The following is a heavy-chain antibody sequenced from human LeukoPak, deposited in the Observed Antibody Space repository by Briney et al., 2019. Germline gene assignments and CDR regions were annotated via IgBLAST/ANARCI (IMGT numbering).Heavy chain of an antibody. CDR1: GFTFSSYG. CDR2: IRCDGSNK. V-gene: IGHV3-30*02. Sequence: GGSLRLSCAASGFTFSSYGRHWVRQAPGKGLEWVAFIRCDGSNKYYADSVKGRFTISRDNSKNTLYLQMNSLRAEDTAVYYCAKELGACSSTSCYRVNYYYYYMDVWGKGTTVTVSS. D-gene: IGHD2-2*02. J-gene: IGHJ6*03. CDR3: AKELGACSSTSCYRVNYYYYYMDV.